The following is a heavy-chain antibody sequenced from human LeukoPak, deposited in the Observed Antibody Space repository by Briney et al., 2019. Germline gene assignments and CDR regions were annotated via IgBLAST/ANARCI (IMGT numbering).Heavy chain of an antibody. J-gene: IGHJ4*02. V-gene: IGHV3-48*03. Sequence: RGSLRLSCAASGFTFSTYDMYWVRQAPGKGLEWVSYISSNGKTIDYADSVKGRFTISRDNAKNSLLLEMNSLRSEDTAVYYCARDWNSGLDYWGQGTLVTVSS. D-gene: IGHD1/OR15-1a*01. CDR1: GFTFSTYD. CDR2: ISSNGKTI. CDR3: ARDWNSGLDY.